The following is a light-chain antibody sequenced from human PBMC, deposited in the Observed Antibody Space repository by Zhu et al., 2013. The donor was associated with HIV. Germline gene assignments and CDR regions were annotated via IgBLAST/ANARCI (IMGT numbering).Light chain of an antibody. CDR1: SRDVGGYNL. Sequence: QSALTQPASVSGSPGQSITISCTGTSRDVGGYNLVSWYLYHPGKAPRLIIYEVNKRPSGVSNRFSGSKSGNTASLTISGLRAEDEADYYCSSYTSTSTVVFGGGTKLTVL. V-gene: IGLV2-14*02. CDR3: SSYTSTSTVV. CDR2: EVN. J-gene: IGLJ2*01.